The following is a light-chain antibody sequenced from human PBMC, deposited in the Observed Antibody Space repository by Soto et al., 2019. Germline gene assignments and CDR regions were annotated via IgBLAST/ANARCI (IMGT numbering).Light chain of an antibody. CDR1: QDIAIY. V-gene: IGKV1-9*01. J-gene: IGKJ5*01. Sequence: TITGRASQDIAIYLAWYQQKPGEAPKLLIYAASTLYGGVPSRFSGSGSGTDFALTITSLQADDFATYYCQQYNTYSTFGQGTRLEI. CDR2: AAS. CDR3: QQYNTYST.